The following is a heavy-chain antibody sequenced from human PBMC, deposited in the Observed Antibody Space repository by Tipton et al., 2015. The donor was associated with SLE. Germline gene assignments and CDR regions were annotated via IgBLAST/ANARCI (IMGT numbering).Heavy chain of an antibody. CDR3: ARVGYDSSGFDY. V-gene: IGHV4-39*07. Sequence: TLSLTCTVSGGSISSSSYYWGWIRQPPGKGLEWIGSIYYSGSTYYNPSLKSRVTISVDTSKNQFSLKLRSVTAADTAVYYCARVGYDSSGFDYWGQGTLVTVSS. D-gene: IGHD3-22*01. CDR2: IYYSGST. CDR1: GGSISSSSYY. J-gene: IGHJ4*02.